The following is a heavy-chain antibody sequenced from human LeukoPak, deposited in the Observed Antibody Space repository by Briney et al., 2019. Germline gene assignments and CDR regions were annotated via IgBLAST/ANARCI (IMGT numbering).Heavy chain of an antibody. J-gene: IGHJ4*02. V-gene: IGHV4-34*01. CDR2: INHSGST. CDR3: ARFSPRAMGNYLDF. Sequence: PSETLSLTCAVYGGSFSGYYWSWIRQPPGKGLEWIGKINHSGSTNYKSSLKSRITISVDTSKNQFSLNLSSVAAADTAVYYCARFSPRAMGNYLDFWGQGTLVTVSS. CDR1: GGSFSGYY. D-gene: IGHD7-27*01.